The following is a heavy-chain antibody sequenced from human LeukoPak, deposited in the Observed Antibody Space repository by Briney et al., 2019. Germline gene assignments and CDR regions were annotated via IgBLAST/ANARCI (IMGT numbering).Heavy chain of an antibody. Sequence: SVKVSCKASGGTFSSYAISWVRQAPGQGLEWMGGITPIFGTANYAQKFQGRVTITADESTSTAYMELSSLRSEDTAVYYCAREDSSGYSYFDYWGQGTLVTVSS. D-gene: IGHD3-22*01. J-gene: IGHJ4*02. V-gene: IGHV1-69*13. CDR2: ITPIFGTA. CDR1: GGTFSSYA. CDR3: AREDSSGYSYFDY.